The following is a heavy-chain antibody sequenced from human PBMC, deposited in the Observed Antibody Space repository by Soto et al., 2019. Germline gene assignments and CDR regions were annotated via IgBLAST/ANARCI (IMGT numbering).Heavy chain of an antibody. CDR1: GGTFSSYT. CDR3: ARTSTPRRDGYLY. D-gene: IGHD6-25*01. CDR2: ITPVFDAT. V-gene: IGHV1-69*15. J-gene: IGHJ4*02. Sequence: QAQLVQSGAEVKKPGSSVKVSCKASGGTFSSYTISWVRQAPGQGLEWMGRITPVFDATDYAQKFQGRVTITADEATTTVYMELSSLRSEDTAIYYCARTSTPRRDGYLYWGQGTLVTVSS.